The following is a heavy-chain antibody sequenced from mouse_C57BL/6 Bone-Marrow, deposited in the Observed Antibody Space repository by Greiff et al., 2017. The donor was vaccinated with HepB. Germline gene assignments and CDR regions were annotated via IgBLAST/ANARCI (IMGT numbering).Heavy chain of an antibody. Sequence: VQLQESGAELVRPGTSVKMSCKASGYTFTNYWIGWAKQRPGHGLEWIGDIYPGGGYTNYNENFKGKATLTADKSSSTAYMQVSSLTSEDSAIYYCARGIYYDSLYAMDYWGQGTSVTVSS. J-gene: IGHJ4*01. CDR2: IYPGGGYT. D-gene: IGHD2-4*01. CDR3: ARGIYYDSLYAMDY. V-gene: IGHV1-63*01. CDR1: GYTFTNYW.